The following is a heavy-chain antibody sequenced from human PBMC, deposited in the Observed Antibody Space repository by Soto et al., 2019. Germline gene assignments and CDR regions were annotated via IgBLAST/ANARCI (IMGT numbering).Heavy chain of an antibody. CDR3: ARDKGSGWSHLDY. D-gene: IGHD6-19*01. V-gene: IGHV3-33*01. Sequence: QVQLVESGGGVVQPGRSLRLSCAASGFTFSSYGMHWVRQAPGKGLEWVAVIWYDGSNKYYADSVKGRFTISRDNSKNTLYLKMNSLRAEDTAVYYCARDKGSGWSHLDYWGQGTLVTVSS. J-gene: IGHJ4*02. CDR2: IWYDGSNK. CDR1: GFTFSSYG.